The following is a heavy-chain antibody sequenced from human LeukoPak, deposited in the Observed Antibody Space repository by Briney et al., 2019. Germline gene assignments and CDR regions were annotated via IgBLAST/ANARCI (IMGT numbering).Heavy chain of an antibody. D-gene: IGHD1-14*01. V-gene: IGHV4-59*01. CDR3: ARVREPRNLAFDI. Sequence: SETLSFTCTVSGGSISSYYWSWIRQPPGKGLEWIGYIYYTVSTNYNPSLKSRVTISVDTCKNQFSLKLSSVTAADTAVYYCARVREPRNLAFDIWGQGTMVTVSS. J-gene: IGHJ3*02. CDR1: GGSISSYY. CDR2: IYYTVST.